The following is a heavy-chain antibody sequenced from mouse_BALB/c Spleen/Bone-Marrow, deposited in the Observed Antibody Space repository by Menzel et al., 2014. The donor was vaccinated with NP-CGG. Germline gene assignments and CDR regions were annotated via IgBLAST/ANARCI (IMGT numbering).Heavy chain of an antibody. V-gene: IGHV1-4*01. Sequence: QVQLQQSGAELARPGASVKMSCQASGYTFTRYTMHWEKQRPGQGLEWIGYIIPSSGYTNYNQKFKDKATLTADKSSSTDYMQLSSLTSEDSEVYYCTIRYYAMDYWGQGTSVTVSS. CDR2: IIPSSGYT. J-gene: IGHJ4*01. CDR3: TIRYYAMDY. CDR1: GYTFTRYT. D-gene: IGHD1-1*01.